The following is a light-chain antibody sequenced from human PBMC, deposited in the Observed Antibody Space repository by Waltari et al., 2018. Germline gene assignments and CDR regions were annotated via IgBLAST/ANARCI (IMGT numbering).Light chain of an antibody. CDR1: QDISSS. CDR3: QQVNNYPFT. V-gene: IGKV1-9*01. CDR2: AAS. Sequence: DIQLTQSPSFLSASVGDRVTITCRASQDISSSLAWYQQKPGRAPKLLIYAASTLQSGVPSRLGGSGSGTEFTLTISSLQPEDFVTYYCQQVNNYPFTFGPGTILDVK. J-gene: IGKJ3*01.